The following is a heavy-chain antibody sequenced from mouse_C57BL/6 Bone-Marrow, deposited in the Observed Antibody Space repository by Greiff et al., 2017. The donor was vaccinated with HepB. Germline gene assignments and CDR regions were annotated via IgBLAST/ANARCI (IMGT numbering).Heavy chain of an antibody. CDR1: GYTFTSYW. D-gene: IGHD3-2*02. V-gene: IGHV1-55*01. Sequence: QVQLQQPGAELVKPGASVKMSCKASGYTFTSYWITWVKQRPGQGLEWIGDIYPGSGSTNYNEKFKSKATRTVDTSSSTAYMQISSLTSEDSAVYYCSKKVLDSSGSYAMDYWGQGTSVTVSS. CDR3: SKKVLDSSGSYAMDY. J-gene: IGHJ4*01. CDR2: IYPGSGST.